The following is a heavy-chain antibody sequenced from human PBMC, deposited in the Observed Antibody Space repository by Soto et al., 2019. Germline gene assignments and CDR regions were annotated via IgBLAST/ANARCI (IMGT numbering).Heavy chain of an antibody. J-gene: IGHJ4*02. D-gene: IGHD6-19*01. V-gene: IGHV3-74*01. Sequence: GGSLRLSCAASGFTFSSYWMHWVRQAPGKGLVWVSRINSDGSSTSYADSVKGRFTISRDNAKNTLYLQMNSLRAEDTAVYYCARYSSGWNAFDYWGQGTLVTVSS. CDR2: INSDGSST. CDR3: ARYSSGWNAFDY. CDR1: GFTFSSYW.